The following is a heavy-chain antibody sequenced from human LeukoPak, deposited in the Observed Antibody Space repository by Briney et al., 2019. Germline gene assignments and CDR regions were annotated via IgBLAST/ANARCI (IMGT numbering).Heavy chain of an antibody. D-gene: IGHD2-15*01. CDR3: AREVGYCTGGSCPGY. CDR1: GYTFTSYY. J-gene: IGHJ4*02. Sequence: GASVKVSCKASGYTFTSYYMHWVRQAPGQGLEWMGMINPSGASTNYEQKFQGRVTMTRDTSTNTVYMEVSSLRAEDTAVYYCAREVGYCTGGSCPGYWGQGTRVTVSS. CDR2: INPSGAST. V-gene: IGHV1-46*01.